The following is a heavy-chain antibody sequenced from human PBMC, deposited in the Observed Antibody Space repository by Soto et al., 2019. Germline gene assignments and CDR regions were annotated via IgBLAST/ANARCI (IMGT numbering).Heavy chain of an antibody. CDR1: GYTFTSYD. CDR3: AREGDGTLYYYYYGMDV. J-gene: IGHJ6*02. D-gene: IGHD1-1*01. V-gene: IGHV1-8*01. CDR2: MNPNSGNT. Sequence: GASVKVSCKASGYTFTSYDINWVRQATGQGLEWMGWMNPNSGNTGYAQKFQGRVTMTRNTPISTAYMELSSLRSEDTAVYYCAREGDGTLYYYYYGMDVWGQGTTVTVSS.